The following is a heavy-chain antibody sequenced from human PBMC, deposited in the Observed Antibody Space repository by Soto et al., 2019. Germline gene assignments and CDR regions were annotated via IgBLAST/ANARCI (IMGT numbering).Heavy chain of an antibody. CDR2: INTGNGNT. CDR3: ARAGDDCSTTNCYLIDY. Sequence: GASVKVSCKASGYTFTKYAMHWVRQAPGQRLEWMGWINTGNGNTKYSQKFQGRVTITRDTSASTAYMELSSLRSEDTAVYYCARAGDDCSTTNCYLIDYWGQGALVTVSS. V-gene: IGHV1-3*04. CDR1: GYTFTKYA. J-gene: IGHJ4*02. D-gene: IGHD2-2*01.